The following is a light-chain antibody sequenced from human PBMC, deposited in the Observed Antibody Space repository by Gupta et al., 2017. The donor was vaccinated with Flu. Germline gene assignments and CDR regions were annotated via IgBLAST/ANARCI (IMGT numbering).Light chain of an antibody. V-gene: IGLV2-11*01. CDR2: NVN. CDR3: SSYVSTRTPYV. J-gene: IGLJ1*01. Sequence: QSPLPHPRPGPGPPGQSATTSAPRPSSDVGGHNFVSWYQQYPGKAPKVMIYNVNTRPAGVPDRFSGSKSGNTASLTISGLQAEDEADYYCSSYVSTRTPYVFGTGTKVTVL. CDR1: SSDVGGHNF.